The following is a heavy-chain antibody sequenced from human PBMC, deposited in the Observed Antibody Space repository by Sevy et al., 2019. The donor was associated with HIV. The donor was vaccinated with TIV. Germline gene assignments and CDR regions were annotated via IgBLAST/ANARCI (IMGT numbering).Heavy chain of an antibody. Sequence: GGSLRLSCAASGFTLSIYWMHWVRQVPGKGLVWVSHINSDGKIKRYADSVEGRFTISRDNAEKTVYLQMNSLRADDTAVYYCVRGSTGTFGHWGPGTLVTVSS. CDR1: GFTLSIYW. CDR2: INSDGKIK. J-gene: IGHJ4*02. CDR3: VRGSTGTFGH. V-gene: IGHV3-74*01. D-gene: IGHD3-9*01.